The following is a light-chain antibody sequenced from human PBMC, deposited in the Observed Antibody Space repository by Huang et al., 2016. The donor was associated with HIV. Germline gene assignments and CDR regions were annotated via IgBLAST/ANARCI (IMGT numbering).Light chain of an antibody. CDR2: ATS. Sequence: IQLTQFPSSLSASVGDRVSITCRASPDINNNLAWYQQKPGKAPKLLIYATSTLQNGVPSRFSGRGSGTVFILTINNLQPEDFATYYCQQFSDFFFGPGTRVDVK. CDR3: QQFSDFF. V-gene: IGKV1-9*01. CDR1: PDINNN. J-gene: IGKJ3*01.